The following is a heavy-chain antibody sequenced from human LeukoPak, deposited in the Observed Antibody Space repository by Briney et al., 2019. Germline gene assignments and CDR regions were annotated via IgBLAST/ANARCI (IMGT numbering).Heavy chain of an antibody. J-gene: IGHJ5*02. D-gene: IGHD3-10*01. V-gene: IGHV3-23*01. CDR1: GFTFSSYA. CDR2: ISGSGGST. Sequence: GGSLRLSCAASGFTFSSYAMSWVRQAPGKGLEWVSVISGSGGSTYYADSVKGRFTISRDNSKNTLYLQMNSLRAEDTAVYYCAKDGAGSGRSRGWFDPWGQGTLVTVSS. CDR3: AKDGAGSGRSRGWFDP.